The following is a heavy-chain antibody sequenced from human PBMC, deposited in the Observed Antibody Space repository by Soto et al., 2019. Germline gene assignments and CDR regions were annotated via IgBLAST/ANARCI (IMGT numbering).Heavy chain of an antibody. CDR3: ATTDCGGDCYTRNYYYYGMDV. D-gene: IGHD2-21*02. J-gene: IGHJ6*02. Sequence: ASVAASATASGYTSTTSAMHSVRQAPGQRLEWMGWINAGNGNTKYSQKFQGRVTITRDTSASTAYMELSSLRSEDTAVYYCATTDCGGDCYTRNYYYYGMDVWGQGTRV. CDR2: INAGNGNT. V-gene: IGHV1-3*01. CDR1: GYTSTTSA.